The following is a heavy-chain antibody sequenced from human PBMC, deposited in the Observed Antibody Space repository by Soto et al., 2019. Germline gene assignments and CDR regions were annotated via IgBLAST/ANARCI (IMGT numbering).Heavy chain of an antibody. D-gene: IGHD6-19*01. Sequence: GGSLRLSCAASGFTFSSYGMHWVRQAPGKGLEWVAVIWYDGSNKYYADSVKGRFTISRDNSKNTLYLQMNSLRAEDTAVYYCARDVAGAGRNWFDPWGQGTLVTVSS. J-gene: IGHJ5*02. CDR1: GFTFSSYG. CDR3: ARDVAGAGRNWFDP. V-gene: IGHV3-33*01. CDR2: IWYDGSNK.